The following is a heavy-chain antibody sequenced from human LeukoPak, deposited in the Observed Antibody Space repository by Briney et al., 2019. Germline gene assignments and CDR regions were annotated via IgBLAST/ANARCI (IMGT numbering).Heavy chain of an antibody. J-gene: IGHJ4*02. CDR3: ARGHARYFDWGLFDY. D-gene: IGHD3-9*01. V-gene: IGHV4-39*07. CDR2: IYYSGST. CDR1: GGSISSSSYY. Sequence: SETLSLTCTVSGGSISSSSYYWGWIRQPPGKGLEWIGSIYYSGSTNYNPSLKSRVTISVDTSKNQFSLKLSSVTAADTAVYYCARGHARYFDWGLFDYWGQGTLVTVSS.